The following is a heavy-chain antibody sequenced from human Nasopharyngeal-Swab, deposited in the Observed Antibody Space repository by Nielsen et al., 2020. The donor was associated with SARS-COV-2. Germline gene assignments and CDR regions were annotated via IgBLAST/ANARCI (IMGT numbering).Heavy chain of an antibody. Sequence: VRQAPGKGLEWVANINPDGSVKFYVDSVKGRFTISRDNVYNSVYLQMSSLTAEDTAVHYCASAIAAAGSSWGQGTLVTVSS. D-gene: IGHD6-13*01. J-gene: IGHJ5*02. CDR2: INPDGSVK. CDR3: ASAIAAAGSS. V-gene: IGHV3-7*03.